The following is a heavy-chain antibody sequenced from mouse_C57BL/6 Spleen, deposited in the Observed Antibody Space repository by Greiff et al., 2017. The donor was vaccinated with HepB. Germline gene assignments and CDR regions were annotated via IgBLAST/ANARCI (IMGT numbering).Heavy chain of an antibody. Sequence: QVQLQQSGAELARPGASVKLSCKASGYTFTSYGISWVKQRTGQGLEWIGEIYPRSGNTYYNEKFKGKATLTADKSSSTAYMELRSLTSEDSAVYFCARGGYYYGSSYPYWYFDVWGTGTTVTVSS. CDR3: ARGGYYYGSSYPYWYFDV. CDR2: IYPRSGNT. V-gene: IGHV1-81*01. CDR1: GYTFTSYG. D-gene: IGHD1-1*01. J-gene: IGHJ1*03.